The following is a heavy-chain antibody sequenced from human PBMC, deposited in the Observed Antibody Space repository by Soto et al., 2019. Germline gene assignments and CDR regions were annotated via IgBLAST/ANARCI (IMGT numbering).Heavy chain of an antibody. D-gene: IGHD2-2*01. CDR1: GGTFSSYA. J-gene: IGHJ6*02. V-gene: IGHV1-69*13. Sequence: SVKVSCKASGGTFSSYAISWVRQAPGQGLEWMGGIIPIFGTANYAQKFQGRVTITADESTSTAYMELSSLRSEDMAVYYCARGTPIVVVPAAMEYYYYYGMDVWGQGTTVTVSS. CDR3: ARGTPIVVVPAAMEYYYYYGMDV. CDR2: IIPIFGTA.